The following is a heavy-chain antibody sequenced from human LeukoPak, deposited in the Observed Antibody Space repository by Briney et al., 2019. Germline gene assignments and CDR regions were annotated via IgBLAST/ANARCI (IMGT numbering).Heavy chain of an antibody. D-gene: IGHD2-2*01. CDR1: GFTFSSYA. V-gene: IGHV3-23*01. CDR3: ATRGYCSGTSCYAPQP. CDR2: ITGTGGST. J-gene: IGHJ5*02. Sequence: GGSLRLSCVASGFTFSSYAMSWVRQAPGKGLECVSAITGTGGSTYYADSVKGRFTISRDNSKNTLYLQMNSLRAEDTAVYYCATRGYCSGTSCYAPQPWGQGTLVTVSS.